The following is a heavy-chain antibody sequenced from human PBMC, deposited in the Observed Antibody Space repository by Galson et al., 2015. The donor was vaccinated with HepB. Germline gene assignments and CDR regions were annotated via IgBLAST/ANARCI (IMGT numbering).Heavy chain of an antibody. CDR1: GFTFSSYG. J-gene: IGHJ4*02. V-gene: IGHV3-30*02. Sequence: SLRLSCAASGFTFSSYGMHWVRQAPGKGLEWVAFIRYDGSNKYYADSVKGRSTISRDNSKNTLYLQMNSLRAEDTAVYYCAKDLYHLRWGVFGYWGQGTLVTVSS. CDR3: AKDLYHLRWGVFGY. D-gene: IGHD4-23*01. CDR2: IRYDGSNK.